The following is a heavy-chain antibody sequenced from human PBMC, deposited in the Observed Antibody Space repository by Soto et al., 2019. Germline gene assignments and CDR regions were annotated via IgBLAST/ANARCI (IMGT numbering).Heavy chain of an antibody. CDR1: GFTFDDYA. CDR3: AKVRIGGYSGYDLGGMDV. D-gene: IGHD5-12*01. V-gene: IGHV3-9*01. CDR2: ISWNSGSI. Sequence: GGSLRLSCAASGFTFDDYAMHWVRQAPGKGLEWVSGISWNSGSIGYADSVKGRLTISRDNAKNSLYLQMNSLRAEDTALYYCAKVRIGGYSGYDLGGMDVWGQGTTVTVSS. J-gene: IGHJ6*02.